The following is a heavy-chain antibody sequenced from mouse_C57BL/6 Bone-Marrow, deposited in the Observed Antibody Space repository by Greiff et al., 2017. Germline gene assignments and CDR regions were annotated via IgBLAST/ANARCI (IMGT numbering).Heavy chain of an antibody. J-gene: IGHJ3*01. CDR2: IWSGGST. D-gene: IGHD2-1*01. CDR1: GFSLTSYG. Sequence: QVQLQQSGPGLVQPSPSLSITCTVSGFSLTSYGVHWVRQSPGKGLEWLGVIWSGGSTDYNAAFISSMSISKDNSKSQVFFKMNSLQADDTAIYYCASIYYGNPFAFWGQGTLVTVSA. V-gene: IGHV2-2*01. CDR3: ASIYYGNPFAF.